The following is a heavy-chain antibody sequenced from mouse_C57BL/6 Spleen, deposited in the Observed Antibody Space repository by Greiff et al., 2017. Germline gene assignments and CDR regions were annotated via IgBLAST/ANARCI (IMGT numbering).Heavy chain of an antibody. CDR2: IDPNSGGT. CDR1: GYTFTSYW. J-gene: IGHJ1*03. D-gene: IGHD1-1*01. Sequence: QVQLQQPGAELVKPGASVKLSCKASGYTFTSYWMHWVKQRPGRGLEWIGRIDPNSGGTKYNEKFKSKATLTVDKPSSTAYMQLSSLTSEDSAVYYCARGETTVVKGYWYFDVWGTGTTVTVSS. CDR3: ARGETTVVKGYWYFDV. V-gene: IGHV1-72*01.